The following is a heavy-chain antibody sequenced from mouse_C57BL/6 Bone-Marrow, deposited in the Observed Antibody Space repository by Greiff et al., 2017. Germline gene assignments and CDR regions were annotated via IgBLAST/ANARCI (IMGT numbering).Heavy chain of an antibody. CDR2: ISSGGSYT. CDR1: GFTFSSYG. J-gene: IGHJ3*01. CDR3: ARNTGSSYLAY. Sequence: EVKLVESGGDLVKPGGSLKLSCAASGFTFSSYGMSWVRQTPDKRLEWVATISSGGSYTYYPDSVKGRFTISRDNAKNTLYLQMSSLKSEDTAMYYCARNTGSSYLAYWGQGTLVTVSA. D-gene: IGHD1-1*01. V-gene: IGHV5-6*01.